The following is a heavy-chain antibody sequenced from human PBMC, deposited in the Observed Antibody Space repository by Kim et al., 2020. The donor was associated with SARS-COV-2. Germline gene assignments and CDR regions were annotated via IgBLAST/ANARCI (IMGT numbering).Heavy chain of an antibody. D-gene: IGHD3-10*01. CDR3: ARDSQNYYGSGRGPWGCMDV. V-gene: IGHV3-30-3*01. CDR2: ISYDGSNK. CDR1: GFTFSSYA. J-gene: IGHJ6*02. Sequence: GGSLRLSCAASGFTFSSYAMHWVRQAPGKGLEWVAVISYDGSNKYYADSVKGRFTISRDNSKNTLYLQMNSLRAEDTAVYYCARDSQNYYGSGRGPWGCMDVWGQGTTVTVSS.